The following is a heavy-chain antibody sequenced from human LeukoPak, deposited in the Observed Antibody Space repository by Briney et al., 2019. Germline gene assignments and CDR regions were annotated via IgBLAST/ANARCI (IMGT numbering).Heavy chain of an antibody. Sequence: GGSLRLSCAASGFIFSTYSMHWVRQAPGKGLEGVSIISHDGTNKYYADSVKGRFTISRDSANNTLYLQMNSLTAEDTVVYYCARAAQHLAMYNWFDPWGQGTLVTVSS. CDR1: GFIFSTYS. V-gene: IGHV3-30-3*01. CDR2: ISHDGTNK. J-gene: IGHJ5*02. D-gene: IGHD6-13*01. CDR3: ARAAQHLAMYNWFDP.